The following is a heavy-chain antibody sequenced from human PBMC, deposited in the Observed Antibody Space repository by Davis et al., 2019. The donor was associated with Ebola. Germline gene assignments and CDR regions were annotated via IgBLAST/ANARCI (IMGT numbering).Heavy chain of an antibody. J-gene: IGHJ6*04. D-gene: IGHD3-16*02. CDR2: IYSGGST. CDR1: GFTVSSNY. Sequence: GESLKISCAASGFTVSSNYMSWVRQAPGKGLEWVSVIYSGGSTYYANSVKGRFTISRHNSKNTLYLQMNSLRAEDTAVYYCAKPNRSRYYYYYGMDVWGKGTTVTVSS. V-gene: IGHV3-53*04. CDR3: AKPNRSRYYYYYGMDV.